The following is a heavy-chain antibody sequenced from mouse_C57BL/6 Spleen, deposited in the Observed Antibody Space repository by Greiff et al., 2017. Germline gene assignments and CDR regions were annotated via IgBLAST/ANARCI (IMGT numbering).Heavy chain of an antibody. Sequence: QVQLQQPGAELVKPGASVKMSCKASGYTFTSYWITWVKQRPGQGLEWIGDIYPGSGSTNYNEKLKSKATLTVDTSSSTAYMQLSSLTSEDSAVYYGARHDYDGRYYAMDYWGQGTSVTVSS. V-gene: IGHV1-55*01. CDR2: IYPGSGST. CDR1: GYTFTSYW. CDR3: ARHDYDGRYYAMDY. D-gene: IGHD2-4*01. J-gene: IGHJ4*01.